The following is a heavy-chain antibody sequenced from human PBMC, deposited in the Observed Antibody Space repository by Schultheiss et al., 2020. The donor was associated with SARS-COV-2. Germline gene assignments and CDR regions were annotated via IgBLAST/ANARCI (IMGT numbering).Heavy chain of an antibody. J-gene: IGHJ4*02. Sequence: SETLSLTCAVSGYSISRDHYWGWIRQSPGMGLEWIASMYRSGNAYYNPSLKSRVTISVDTSKNQFSLKLSSVTAADTAVYYCASIRLHRDYWGQGTLVTVSS. CDR1: GYSISRDHY. D-gene: IGHD4-11*01. CDR3: ASIRLHRDY. V-gene: IGHV4-38-2*01. CDR2: MYRSGNA.